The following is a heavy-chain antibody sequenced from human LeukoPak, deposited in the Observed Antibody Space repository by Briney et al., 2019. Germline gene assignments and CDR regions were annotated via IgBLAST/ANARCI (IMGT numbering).Heavy chain of an antibody. CDR1: GFTFSSYS. CDR3: ARIYSGYDLGYYYYYMDV. V-gene: IGHV3-48*04. J-gene: IGHJ6*03. Sequence: PGGSLRLSCAASGFTFSSYSMNWVRQAPGKGLEWVSYISSSSSTIYYADSVKGRFTISRDNAKNSLYLQMNSLRAEDTAVYYCARIYSGYDLGYYYYYMDVWGKGTTVTISS. CDR2: ISSSSSTI. D-gene: IGHD5-12*01.